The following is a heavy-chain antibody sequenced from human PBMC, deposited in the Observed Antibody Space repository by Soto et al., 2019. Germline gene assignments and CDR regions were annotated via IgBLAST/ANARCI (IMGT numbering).Heavy chain of an antibody. Sequence: GGSLRLSCAASGFTFSSYDMHWVRQATGKGLEWVSAIGTAGDTYYPGSVKGRFTISRENAKNSLYLQMNSLRAEDTAVYYCARAVSGYGPGPRYYGMDVWGQGTTVTVSS. CDR1: GFTFSSYD. J-gene: IGHJ6*02. V-gene: IGHV3-13*01. CDR3: ARAVSGYGPGPRYYGMDV. CDR2: IGTAGDT. D-gene: IGHD5-12*01.